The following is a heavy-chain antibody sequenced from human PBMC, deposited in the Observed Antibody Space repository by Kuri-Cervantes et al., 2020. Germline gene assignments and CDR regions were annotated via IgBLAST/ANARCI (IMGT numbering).Heavy chain of an antibody. J-gene: IGHJ4*02. CDR3: AKDRLRWPSDFDY. D-gene: IGHD4-23*01. Sequence: GGSLRLSCAASGFTFSDYYMSWIRQAPGKGLEWVSYISSSGSTIYYADSVKGRFTISRDNSKNTLYLQMNSLRAEDTAVYYCAKDRLRWPSDFDYWGQGTLVTVSS. CDR2: ISSSGSTI. V-gene: IGHV3-11*01. CDR1: GFTFSDYY.